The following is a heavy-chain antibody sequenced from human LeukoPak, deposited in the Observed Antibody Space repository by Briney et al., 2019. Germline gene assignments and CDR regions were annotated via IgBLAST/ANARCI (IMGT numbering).Heavy chain of an antibody. CDR2: TIPILGIA. V-gene: IGHV1-69*04. J-gene: IGHJ5*02. CDR1: GGTFSSYA. CDR3: ASGAVAATGWFDP. D-gene: IGHD6-19*01. Sequence: SVKVSCKASGGTFSSYAISWVRQAPGQGLEWMGRTIPILGIANYAQKFQGRVTITADKSTSTAYMELSSLRSEDTAVYYCASGAVAATGWFDPWGQGTLVTVSS.